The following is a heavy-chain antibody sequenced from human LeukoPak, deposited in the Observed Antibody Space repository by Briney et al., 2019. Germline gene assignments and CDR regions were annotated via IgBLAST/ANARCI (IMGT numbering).Heavy chain of an antibody. CDR1: GFTFSDYA. Sequence: PGGSLRLSCAASGFTFSDYAMSWVRQAPGKGLDWVSAISGSGGSTYYADSVKGRFTISRDNSRNTVYLQMNSLRAEDTAIYYCAKSAPVVVVTYGMDIWGQGTTVTVSS. D-gene: IGHD2-15*01. J-gene: IGHJ6*02. V-gene: IGHV3-23*01. CDR2: ISGSGGST. CDR3: AKSAPVVVVTYGMDI.